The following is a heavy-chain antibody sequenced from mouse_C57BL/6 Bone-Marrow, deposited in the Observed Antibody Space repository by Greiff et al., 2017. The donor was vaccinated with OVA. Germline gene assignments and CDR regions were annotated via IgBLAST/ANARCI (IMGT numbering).Heavy chain of an antibody. V-gene: IGHV1-82*01. CDR1: GYAFSSYW. J-gene: IGHJ1*03. CDR3: AREDDYDWYFDV. CDR2: IYPGDGDT. D-gene: IGHD2-4*01. Sequence: QVHVKQSGPELVKPGASVKISCKASGYAFSSYWMNWVKQRPGKGLEWIGRIYPGDGDTNYNGKFKGKATLTADKSSSTAYMQPSSLTSEDSAVYFCAREDDYDWYFDVWGTGTPVTVSS.